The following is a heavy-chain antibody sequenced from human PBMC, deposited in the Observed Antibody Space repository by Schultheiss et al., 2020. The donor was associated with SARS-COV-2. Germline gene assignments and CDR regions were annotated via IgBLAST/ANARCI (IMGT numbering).Heavy chain of an antibody. CDR1: GGSISSYY. V-gene: IGHV4-59*12. D-gene: IGHD3-10*01. Sequence: SETLSLTCTVSGGSISSYYWSWIRQPPGKGLEWIGSIYYSGSTNYNPSLKSRVTISVDTSKNQFSLKLSSVTAADTAVYYCARDGYGSGTSHYYYGMDVWGQGTTVTVSS. CDR2: IYYSGST. J-gene: IGHJ6*02. CDR3: ARDGYGSGTSHYYYGMDV.